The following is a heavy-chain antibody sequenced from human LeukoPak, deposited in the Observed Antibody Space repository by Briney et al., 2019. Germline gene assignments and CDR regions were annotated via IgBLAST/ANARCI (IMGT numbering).Heavy chain of an antibody. CDR2: ISSGGSSI. V-gene: IGHV3-48*03. D-gene: IGHD4-23*01. CDR3: AKSRLSVADYYFDY. Sequence: GGSLRLSCAASGFTLSSYEMNWVRQAPGKGLEWVSYISSGGSSIYYADSVKGRFTISRDNSKNTLYLQMNSLRADDTAIYYCAKSRLSVADYYFDYWGQGTLVTVSS. CDR1: GFTLSSYE. J-gene: IGHJ4*02.